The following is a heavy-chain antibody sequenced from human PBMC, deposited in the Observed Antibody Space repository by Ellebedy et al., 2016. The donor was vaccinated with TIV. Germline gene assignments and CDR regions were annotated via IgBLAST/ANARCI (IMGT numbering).Heavy chain of an antibody. CDR3: ARRVSSGWVDY. D-gene: IGHD6-19*01. V-gene: IGHV4-39*01. Sequence: MPSETLSLTCTVSGGSISSSSYYWGWIRQPPGKGLEWIGSIYYSGSTYYNPSLKSRVTISVDTSKNQFSLKLSSVTAADTAVYYCARRVSSGWVDYWGQGTLVTVSS. CDR2: IYYSGST. J-gene: IGHJ4*02. CDR1: GGSISSSSYY.